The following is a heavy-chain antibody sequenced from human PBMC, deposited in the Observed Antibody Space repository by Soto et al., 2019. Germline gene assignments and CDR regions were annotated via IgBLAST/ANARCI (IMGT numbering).Heavy chain of an antibody. CDR2: IVLGSGNT. Sequence: SVKVSCKASGFTFSNSAVQWVRQARGQRLEWIGWIVLGSGNTKYAQKIQERVTITRDMSTSTAYMELSSLRSEDTAVYYCATPNHHYADRGGYYPNDGFDIWGLGTLVT. CDR3: ATPNHHYADRGGYYPNDGFDI. J-gene: IGHJ3*02. CDR1: GFTFSNSA. V-gene: IGHV1-58*01. D-gene: IGHD3-22*01.